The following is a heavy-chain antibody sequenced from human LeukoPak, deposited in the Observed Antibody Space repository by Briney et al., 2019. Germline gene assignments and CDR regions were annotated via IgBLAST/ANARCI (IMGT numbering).Heavy chain of an antibody. V-gene: IGHV3-23*01. D-gene: IGHD4-23*01. J-gene: IGHJ4*02. CDR3: AKDAGYGGKSYFDY. CDR1: GFTFSNNA. CDR2: ISGSGGST. Sequence: QSGGSLRLSCAASGFTFSNNAMSWARQAPGKGLEWVSAISGSGGSTYYADSVKGRFTISRDNSKNTLYLQMNSLRAEDTATYYCAKDAGYGGKSYFDYWGQGILVTVSS.